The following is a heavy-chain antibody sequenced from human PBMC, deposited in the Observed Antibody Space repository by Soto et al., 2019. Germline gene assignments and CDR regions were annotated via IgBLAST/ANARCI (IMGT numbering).Heavy chain of an antibody. Sequence: GGSLRLSCAVSGFTFSSYWMSWVRRAPGGGLEWVANIKQGGRETSYVDSVKGRFTISRDNANNSVFLLMTSLRAEDTAMYYCARSGFYGPANLDSWGQGALVTVSS. V-gene: IGHV3-7*03. D-gene: IGHD3-10*01. CDR2: IKQGGRET. CDR1: GFTFSSYW. CDR3: ARSGFYGPANLDS. J-gene: IGHJ4*02.